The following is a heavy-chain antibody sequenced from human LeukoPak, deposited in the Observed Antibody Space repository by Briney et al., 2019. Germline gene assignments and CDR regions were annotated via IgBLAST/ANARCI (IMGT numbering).Heavy chain of an antibody. D-gene: IGHD2-2*01. J-gene: IGHJ4*02. Sequence: SETLSLTCTVSGGSISSYYWSWIRQPAGKGLEWIGRIYTSGSTNYNPSLKSRVTMSVDTSKNQFSLKLSSVTAADTAVYYCARDQSGSYCSSTSCYYFDYWGQGTLVTVSS. CDR2: IYTSGST. CDR3: ARDQSGSYCSSTSCYYFDY. CDR1: GGSISSYY. V-gene: IGHV4-4*07.